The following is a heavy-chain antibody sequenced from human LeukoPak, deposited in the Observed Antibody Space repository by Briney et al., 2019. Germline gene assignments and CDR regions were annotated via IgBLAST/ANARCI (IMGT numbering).Heavy chain of an antibody. D-gene: IGHD3-3*01. CDR2: IYYSGST. J-gene: IGHJ3*02. CDR1: GGSISSYY. V-gene: IGHV4-59*01. CDR3: ARDSRYYDFWSGYYTGAFDI. Sequence: SETLSLTCTVSGGSISSYYWSWIRQPPGKGLEWIGYIYYSGSTNYNPSLKSRVTISVDTSKNQFSLKLSSVTAADTAVYYCARDSRYYDFWSGYYTGAFDIWGQGTMVTVSS.